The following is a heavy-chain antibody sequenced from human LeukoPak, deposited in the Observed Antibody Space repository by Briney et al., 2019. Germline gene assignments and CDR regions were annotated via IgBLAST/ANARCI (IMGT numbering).Heavy chain of an antibody. Sequence: GGSLRLSCAASGITFGSYWMTWVRQAPGKGLECVANIKPDGSEKHYVDSVEGRFTISRDNAKNSLFLEMNSLRAEDTAVYYYARGRMAVASSYEYWGQGTLVTVSS. CDR2: IKPDGSEK. CDR1: GITFGSYW. V-gene: IGHV3-7*05. CDR3: ARGRMAVASSYEY. D-gene: IGHD6-19*01. J-gene: IGHJ4*02.